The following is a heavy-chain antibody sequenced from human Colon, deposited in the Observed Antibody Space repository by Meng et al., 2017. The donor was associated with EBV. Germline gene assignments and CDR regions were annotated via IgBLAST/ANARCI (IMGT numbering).Heavy chain of an antibody. CDR2: IGHSGFT. J-gene: IGHJ5*02. CDR1: GGSISISGYY. V-gene: IGHV4-39*01. CDR3: VRSSAWVRTGFDP. Sequence: QSQLQESGPGLVKPSEGLSLTGGFSGGSISISGYYCGWFRPPPGKGLEWIGSIGHSGFTYYTPSLKSRVAVSLDTSKSQFSLMLTSVTAADTAVYYCVRSSAWVRTGFDPWGQGTLVTVSS. D-gene: IGHD6-19*01.